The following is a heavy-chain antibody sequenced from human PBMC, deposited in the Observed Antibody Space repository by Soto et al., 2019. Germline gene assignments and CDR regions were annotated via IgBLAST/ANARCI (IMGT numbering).Heavy chain of an antibody. CDR3: VRGLYTGSPHFFY. CDR2: IEGDGNEK. V-gene: IGHV3-7*05. Sequence: LRLSCAASEFTFSTYWMTWVRQAPGKGLEWVANIEGDGNEKNYVDSVKGRFTVSRDNAKRSLYLQMNSLRVEDTAVYYCVRGLYTGSPHFFYWGQGTLVTVSS. CDR1: EFTFSTYW. D-gene: IGHD1-1*01. J-gene: IGHJ4*02.